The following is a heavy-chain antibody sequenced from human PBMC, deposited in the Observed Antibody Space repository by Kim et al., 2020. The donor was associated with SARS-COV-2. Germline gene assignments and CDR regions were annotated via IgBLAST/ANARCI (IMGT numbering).Heavy chain of an antibody. V-gene: IGHV3-33*01. CDR2: IWYDGSNK. Sequence: GGSLRLSCAASGFTFSSYGMHWVRQAPGKGLEWVAVIWYDGSNKYYADSVKGRFTISRDNSKNTLYLQMNSLRAEDTAVYYCARDWGEYSSSWYYFDYWGQGTLVTVSS. CDR3: ARDWGEYSSSWYYFDY. D-gene: IGHD6-13*01. J-gene: IGHJ4*02. CDR1: GFTFSSYG.